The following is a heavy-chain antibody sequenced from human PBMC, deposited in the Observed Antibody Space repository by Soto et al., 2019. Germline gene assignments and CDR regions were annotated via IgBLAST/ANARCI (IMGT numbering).Heavy chain of an antibody. CDR3: ARGISNVDYYYYYYMDV. D-gene: IGHD2-2*01. CDR1: GFTFTSSA. V-gene: IGHV1-58*01. Sequence: SVKVSCKASGFTFTSSAVQWVRQARGQRLEWIGWIVVGSGNTNYAQKFQERVTMTRNTSISTAYMELSSLRSEDTAVYYCARGISNVDYYYYYYMDVWGKGTTVTVSS. J-gene: IGHJ6*03. CDR2: IVVGSGNT.